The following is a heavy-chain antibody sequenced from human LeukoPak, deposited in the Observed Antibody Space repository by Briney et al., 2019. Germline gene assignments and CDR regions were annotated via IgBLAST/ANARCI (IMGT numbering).Heavy chain of an antibody. CDR3: ARGGLENGYHANDGFDI. Sequence: SETLSLTCTVSGGSISGYHWSWIRQPPGKGLDWIGYIYYSGGTKYNPSLKSRVTMSVDTSKNQFSLKLSSVTAADTAVYYCARGGLENGYHANDGFDICGQGTMDTVSS. V-gene: IGHV4-59*01. CDR2: IYYSGGT. CDR1: GGSISGYH. J-gene: IGHJ3*02. D-gene: IGHD3-22*01.